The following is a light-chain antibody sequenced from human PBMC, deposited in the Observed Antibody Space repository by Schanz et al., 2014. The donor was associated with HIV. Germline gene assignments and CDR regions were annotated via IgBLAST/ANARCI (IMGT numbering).Light chain of an antibody. CDR1: SSNIGAGYA. CDR3: CSYTTTSTYV. Sequence: QSVLTQPPSVSGAPGQRVTISCTGSSSNIGAGYAVHWYQQLPGTAPTLLIFGNSNRPSGVSSRFSGSKSGNTASLTISGLQAEDEADYYCCSYTTTSTYVFGAGTKLTVL. J-gene: IGLJ1*01. CDR2: GNS. V-gene: IGLV1-40*01.